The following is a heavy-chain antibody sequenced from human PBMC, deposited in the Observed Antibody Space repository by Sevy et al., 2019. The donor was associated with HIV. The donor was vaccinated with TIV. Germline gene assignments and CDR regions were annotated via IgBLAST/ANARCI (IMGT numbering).Heavy chain of an antibody. CDR1: GYTFTSYY. V-gene: IGHV1-46*03. Sequence: ASVKVSCKASGYTFTSYYMYWVRQAPGQGLEWMGIINPSGGSTSYAQKFQGRVTMTRDTSTSTVYRELSSLRSEDTAVYYCAREGSSSSKGNWFDPWGQGTLVTVSS. CDR3: AREGSSSSKGNWFDP. D-gene: IGHD6-6*01. J-gene: IGHJ5*02. CDR2: INPSGGST.